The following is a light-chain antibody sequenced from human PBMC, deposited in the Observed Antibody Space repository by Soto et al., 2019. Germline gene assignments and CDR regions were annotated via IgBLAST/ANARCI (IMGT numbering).Light chain of an antibody. CDR2: DVS. J-gene: IGKJ1*01. CDR3: QQYGSSPT. CDR1: QSVSSNY. V-gene: IGKV3-20*01. Sequence: EIVLTQSPGTLSLSPGGRATLSCRSSQSVSSNYLAWYQQKPDQAPRLVIYDVSGRATGIPDRFSGSGSGTDFTLTISRLEPEDFAVYYCQQYGSSPTFGQGTKVEIK.